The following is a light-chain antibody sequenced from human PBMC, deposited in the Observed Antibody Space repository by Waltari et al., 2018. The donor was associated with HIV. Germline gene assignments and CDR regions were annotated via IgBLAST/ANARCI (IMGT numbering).Light chain of an antibody. V-gene: IGKV3-15*01. CDR2: GTP. CDR1: QGVRSN. J-gene: IGKJ4*01. Sequence: EIVMTPSPATLSGYTGERVTLACRASQGVRSNLAWYQQKPGQAPRLLRFGTPTRPTDISARFSGSGSGTEFTLTISSLRSEDVAVYYCQQFNNWPPSFGGGTKVEIK. CDR3: QQFNNWPPS.